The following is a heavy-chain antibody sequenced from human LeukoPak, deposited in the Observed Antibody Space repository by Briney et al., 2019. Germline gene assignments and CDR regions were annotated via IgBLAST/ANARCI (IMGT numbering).Heavy chain of an antibody. CDR3: ARDLEGIAVAGTSYYFDY. V-gene: IGHV1-2*02. Sequence: ASVKVSCKASGYTFTGYYMHWVRQAPGQGLEWMGWINPNSGGTNYAQKFQGRVTMTRDTSISTAYMELSRLRSDDTAVYYCARDLEGIAVAGTSYYFDYWGQGTLVTVSS. CDR1: GYTFTGYY. CDR2: INPNSGGT. J-gene: IGHJ4*02. D-gene: IGHD6-19*01.